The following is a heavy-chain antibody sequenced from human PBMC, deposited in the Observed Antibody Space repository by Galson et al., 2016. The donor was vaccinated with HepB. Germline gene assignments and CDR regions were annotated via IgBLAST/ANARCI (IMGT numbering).Heavy chain of an antibody. J-gene: IGHJ4*02. Sequence: SVKVSCKASGGTFSRFGVSWLRQAPGHGLEWMGGIIPIFGTSTYAQRFQGRVTITADQSANTAYMEVSSLRSEDTAVYYCATSPLGGEYRFDYWGQGTLVTVSS. CDR1: GGTFSRFG. V-gene: IGHV1-69*13. CDR3: ATSPLGGEYRFDY. CDR2: IIPIFGTS. D-gene: IGHD1-26*01.